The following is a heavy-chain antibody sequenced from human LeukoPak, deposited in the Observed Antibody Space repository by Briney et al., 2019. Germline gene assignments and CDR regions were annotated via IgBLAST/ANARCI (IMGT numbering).Heavy chain of an antibody. V-gene: IGHV3-23*01. CDR2: ISGSGGST. J-gene: IGHJ3*02. D-gene: IGHD2-2*01. CDR1: GFTFSSYA. Sequence: PGGSLRLSCAASGFTFSSYAMSWVRQAPGKGLEWVSAISGSGGSTYYADSVKGRFTISRDNSKNTLYLQMNSLRAEDTAVYYCAKDWRDIVVVPAAIRQIRAFDIWGQGTMVTVSS. CDR3: AKDWRDIVVVPAAIRQIRAFDI.